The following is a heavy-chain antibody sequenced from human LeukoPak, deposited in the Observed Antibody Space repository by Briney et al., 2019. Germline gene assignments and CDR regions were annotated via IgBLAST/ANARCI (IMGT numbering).Heavy chain of an antibody. V-gene: IGHV4-61*02. CDR3: ARDYCSGGSCYAYYYYYYMDV. CDR1: GGSISSGSYY. CDR2: IYTSGST. D-gene: IGHD2-15*01. J-gene: IGHJ6*03. Sequence: PSETLSLTCTVSGGSISSGSYYWSWLRQPAGKGLEWIGRIYTSGSTNYNPSLKSRVTISVDTSKNQFSLKLSSVTAADTAVYYCARDYCSGGSCYAYYYYYYMDVWGKGTTVTVSS.